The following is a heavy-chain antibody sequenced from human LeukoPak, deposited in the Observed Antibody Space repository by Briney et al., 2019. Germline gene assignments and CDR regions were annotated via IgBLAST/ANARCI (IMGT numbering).Heavy chain of an antibody. CDR3: AKVQYCGGDCYPYSDY. D-gene: IGHD2-21*02. Sequence: PGRSLRLSCAASGFTFSSYGMHWVRQAPGKGLEWVAVISYDGSNKYYADSVKGRFTISRDNSKNTLYLQMNSLRAEDTAVYYCAKVQYCGGDCYPYSDYWGQGTLVTVSS. J-gene: IGHJ4*02. CDR2: ISYDGSNK. V-gene: IGHV3-30*18. CDR1: GFTFSSYG.